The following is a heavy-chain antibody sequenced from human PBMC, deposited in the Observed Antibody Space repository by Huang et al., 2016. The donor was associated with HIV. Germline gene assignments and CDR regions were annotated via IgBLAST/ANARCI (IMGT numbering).Heavy chain of an antibody. J-gene: IGHJ3*02. V-gene: IGHV3-30*02. CDR2: IRYDGSNK. Sequence: QVQLVESGGGVVQPGGSLRLSCAASGFTFSSYGLHWVGQAPGKGMGWVAFIRYDGSNKYYADAVGGRFTISGENSKNSLYLQMNSLRAEDTAVYYCAKGSMANAFDIWGQGTMVTVSS. CDR3: AKGSMANAFDI. CDR1: GFTFSSYG. D-gene: IGHD3-10*01.